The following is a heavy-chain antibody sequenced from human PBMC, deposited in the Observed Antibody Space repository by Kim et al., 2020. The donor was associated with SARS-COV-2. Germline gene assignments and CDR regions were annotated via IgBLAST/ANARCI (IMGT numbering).Heavy chain of an antibody. CDR2: IRSKAYGGTT. Sequence: GSLRLSCTASGFTFGDYAMGWFRQAPGKGLEWVGFIRSKAYGGTTEYAASVKGRFTISRDDSKSIAYLQMNSLKTEDTAVYYCTRLDDYGDYPYYYYGM. CDR3: TRLDDYGDYPYYYYGM. CDR1: GFTFGDYA. V-gene: IGHV3-49*03. J-gene: IGHJ6*01. D-gene: IGHD4-17*01.